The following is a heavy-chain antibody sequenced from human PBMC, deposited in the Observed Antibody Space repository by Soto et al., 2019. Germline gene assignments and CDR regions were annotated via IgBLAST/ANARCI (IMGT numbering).Heavy chain of an antibody. CDR2: ISSNGGST. V-gene: IGHV3-64*01. CDR1: GFTFSSYA. CDR3: AAAPHSSGNPFDY. Sequence: PGGSLRLSCAASGFTFSSYAMHWVRQAPGKGPEYVSAISSNGGSTYYANSVKGRFTISRDNSKNTLYLQMGSLRAEDMAVYYCAAAPHSSGNPFDYWGQGTLVTVSS. D-gene: IGHD6-13*01. J-gene: IGHJ4*02.